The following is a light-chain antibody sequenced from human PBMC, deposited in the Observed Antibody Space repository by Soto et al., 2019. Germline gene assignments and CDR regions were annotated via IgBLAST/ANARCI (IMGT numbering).Light chain of an antibody. CDR3: QQFNDLPIT. CDR2: DAS. CDR1: EDISYY. V-gene: IGKV1-33*01. Sequence: DIQMTQSPSSLSASVGDRVTITCQASEDISYYLNWYQHKPGTAPKVLIYDASNLKTGVPSRFTGSGSGTDFTFTISSLQPEDIATYYCQQFNDLPITFGQGTRLEIK. J-gene: IGKJ5*01.